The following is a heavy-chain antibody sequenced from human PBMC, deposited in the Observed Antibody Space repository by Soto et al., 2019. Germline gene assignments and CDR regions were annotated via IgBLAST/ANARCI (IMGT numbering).Heavy chain of an antibody. CDR1: GFTFSNYA. V-gene: IGHV3-30*04. CDR3: ARDRGKAVVPLYYFDY. Sequence: QVQLVESGGGVVQPGRSLRLSCAASGFTFSNYALHWVRQAPGKGLEWLAVIRYDGTNEYYADSVKGRFTVSRDNFKNTLHLQMNSLRAEDTAMYYCARDRGKAVVPLYYFDYWGQGTLVTVSS. D-gene: IGHD6-19*01. CDR2: IRYDGTNE. J-gene: IGHJ4*02.